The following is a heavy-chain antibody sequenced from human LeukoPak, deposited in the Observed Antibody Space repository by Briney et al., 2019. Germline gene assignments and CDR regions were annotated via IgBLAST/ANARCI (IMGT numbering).Heavy chain of an antibody. D-gene: IGHD6-13*01. CDR2: INHSGST. CDR3: ARSRIAAVSGDAFDI. V-gene: IGHV4-34*01. J-gene: IGHJ3*02. Sequence: PSETLSLTCAVYGGSFSGYYWSWIRQPPGKGLEWIGEINHSGSTNYNPSLKSRVTISVDTSKNQFSLKLSSVTAADTAVYYCARSRIAAVSGDAFDIWGQGTMVTVSS. CDR1: GGSFSGYY.